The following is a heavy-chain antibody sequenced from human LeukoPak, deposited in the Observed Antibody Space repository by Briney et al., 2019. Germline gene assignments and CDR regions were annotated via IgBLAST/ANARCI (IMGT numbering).Heavy chain of an antibody. J-gene: IGHJ3*02. CDR2: INHSGST. CDR1: GGSFSGYY. Sequence: PSETLSLTCAVYGGSFSGYYWSWIRQPPGKGLEWIGEINHSGSTNYNPSLKSRVTISVDTSKNQFSLKLSSVTAADTAVYYCARGRERSRPNAFDIWGQGTMVTVSS. D-gene: IGHD6-13*01. V-gene: IGHV4-34*01. CDR3: ARGRERSRPNAFDI.